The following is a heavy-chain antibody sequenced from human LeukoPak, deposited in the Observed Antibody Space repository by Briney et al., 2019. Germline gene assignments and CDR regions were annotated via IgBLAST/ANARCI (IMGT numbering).Heavy chain of an antibody. J-gene: IGHJ4*02. D-gene: IGHD3-22*01. Sequence: ASVKVACKASGYTFTSYDINWVRQATGQGLEWMGWMNPNSGGTNYAQKFQGRVTMTRDTSISTAYMELSRLRSDDTAVYYCARDRVDTMMIGGSVYWGQGTLVTVSS. V-gene: IGHV1-2*02. CDR2: MNPNSGGT. CDR1: GYTFTSYD. CDR3: ARDRVDTMMIGGSVY.